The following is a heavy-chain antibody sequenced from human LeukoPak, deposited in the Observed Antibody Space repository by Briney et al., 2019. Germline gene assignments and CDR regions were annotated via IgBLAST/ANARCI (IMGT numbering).Heavy chain of an antibody. CDR3: ARDGLERDAFDI. Sequence: GGFLRLSCAASGFTFSSYSMNWVRQAPGKGLEWVSSISSSSSYIYYADSVKGRFTISRDNAKNSLYLQMNSLRAEDTAVYYCARDGLERDAFDIWGQGTMVTVSS. D-gene: IGHD1-1*01. CDR1: GFTFSSYS. CDR2: ISSSSSYI. V-gene: IGHV3-21*01. J-gene: IGHJ3*02.